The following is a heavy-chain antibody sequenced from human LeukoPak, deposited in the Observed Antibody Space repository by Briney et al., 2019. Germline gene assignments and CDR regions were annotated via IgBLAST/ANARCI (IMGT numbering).Heavy chain of an antibody. Sequence: SVKVSCKASGGTFSSYAISWVRQAPGQGLEWMGRIIPILGIANYARKFQGRVTITADKSTSTAYMELSSPRSEDTAVYYCARDHYYDRTNYFDYWGQGTLVTVSS. CDR2: IIPILGIA. CDR1: GGTFSSYA. J-gene: IGHJ4*02. CDR3: ARDHYYDRTNYFDY. D-gene: IGHD3-10*02. V-gene: IGHV1-69*04.